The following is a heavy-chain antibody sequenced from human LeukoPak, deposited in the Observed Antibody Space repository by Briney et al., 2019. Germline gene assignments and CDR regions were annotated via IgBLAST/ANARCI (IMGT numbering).Heavy chain of an antibody. D-gene: IGHD5-18*01. CDR1: GYTFTGYY. CDR3: AREAMAGFYYFDY. V-gene: IGHV1-2*02. CDR2: INPNSGGT. Sequence: ASVKVSCKASGYTFTGYYMHWVRQAPGQGLEWMGWINPNSGGTNYAQKFQGRVTMTRDTSISTAYMELSRLRSDDTAVYYCAREAMAGFYYFDYWGQGTLVTVSS. J-gene: IGHJ4*02.